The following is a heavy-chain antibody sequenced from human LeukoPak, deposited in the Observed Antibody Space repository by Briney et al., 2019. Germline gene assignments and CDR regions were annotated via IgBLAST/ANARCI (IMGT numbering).Heavy chain of an antibody. CDR2: ISAYNGNT. V-gene: IGHV1-18*01. D-gene: IGHD2-2*01. CDR1: GYTFTSYG. J-gene: IGHJ5*02. CDR3: ARDPTGYCSSTSCYHWFDP. Sequence: ASVKVSCKASGYTFTSYGISWVRQAPGQGLEWMGWISAYNGNTNYAQKLQGRVTMTTDTSTSTAYMELRSLRSDDTAVYYCARDPTGYCSSTSCYHWFDPWGQGTLVTVSS.